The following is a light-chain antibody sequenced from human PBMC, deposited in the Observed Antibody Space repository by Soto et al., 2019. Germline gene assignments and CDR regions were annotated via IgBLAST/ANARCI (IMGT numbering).Light chain of an antibody. CDR3: MQALQTRT. J-gene: IGKJ1*01. Sequence: DIVMTQSPLSLPVTPGEPASIXXXXXQSLXXXXXXXYLESYLEKPGQSPQLLIYLGSNRASGVPDRFSGSGSGTDFTLKISRVEAEDVGVYYCMQALQTRTFGQGTRWKSN. CDR1: QSLXXXXXXXY. CDR2: LGS. V-gene: IGKV2-28*01.